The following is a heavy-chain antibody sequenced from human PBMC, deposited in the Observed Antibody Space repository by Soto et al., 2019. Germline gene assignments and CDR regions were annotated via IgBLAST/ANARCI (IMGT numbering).Heavy chain of an antibody. D-gene: IGHD5-12*01. V-gene: IGHV1-8*01. CDR2: MNPNSGTT. CDR1: GYTFTSYD. Sequence: QVQLVQSGAEVKKPGASVTVSCKASGYTFTSYDINWVRQATGQGLEWMRWMNPNSGTTGYAQKFQVRVTMTRNTSLSTGYMEVNSLRSEDTAVYYCERWSIAGLRLDGAFDIWGQGTMVTVSS. J-gene: IGHJ3*02. CDR3: ERWSIAGLRLDGAFDI.